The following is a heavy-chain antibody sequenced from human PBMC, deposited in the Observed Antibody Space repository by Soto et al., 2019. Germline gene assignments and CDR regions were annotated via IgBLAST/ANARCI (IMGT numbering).Heavy chain of an antibody. CDR2: IYPGDSDT. D-gene: IGHD3-22*01. J-gene: IGHJ4*02. V-gene: IGHV5-51*01. CDR3: ARDYDSSGYPRYYFDY. Sequence: GESLKISCKGSGYSFTSYWIGWVRQIPWEGLEWMGIIYPGDSDTRYSPSFQGQVTISADKSISTAYLQWSSLKASDTAMYYCARDYDSSGYPRYYFDYWGQGTLVTVSS. CDR1: GYSFTSYW.